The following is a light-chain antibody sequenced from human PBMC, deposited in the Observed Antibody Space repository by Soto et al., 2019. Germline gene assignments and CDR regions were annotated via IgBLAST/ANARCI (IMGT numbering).Light chain of an antibody. V-gene: IGKV1-5*01. J-gene: IGKJ1*01. CDR1: QSINNL. CDR3: QHYNSYSEA. Sequence: DIQMTQSPSTLSGSVGDRVTITCRASQSINNLLAWYQQKPGKAPKFLIYDVSTLESGVPSRFSGSRSGPDFTLTISSLQPEDFATYYCQHYNSYSEAFGQGTKV. CDR2: DVS.